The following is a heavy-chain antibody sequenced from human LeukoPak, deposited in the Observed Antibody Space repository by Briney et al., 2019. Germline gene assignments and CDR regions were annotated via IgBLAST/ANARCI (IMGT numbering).Heavy chain of an antibody. V-gene: IGHV4-34*01. CDR3: ARGRHYDYVWGSYRYPSPFDY. CDR2: INHSGST. J-gene: IGHJ4*02. Sequence: SETRSLTCAVYGGSFSGYYWSWIRQPPGKGLEWIGEINHSGSTNYNPSLKSRVTISVDTSKNQFSLKLSSVTAADTAVYYCARGRHYDYVWGSYRYPSPFDYWGQGTLVTVSS. D-gene: IGHD3-16*02. CDR1: GGSFSGYY.